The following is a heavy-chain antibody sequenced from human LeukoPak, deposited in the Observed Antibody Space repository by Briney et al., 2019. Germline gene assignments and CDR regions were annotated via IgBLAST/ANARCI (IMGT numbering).Heavy chain of an antibody. J-gene: IGHJ3*02. V-gene: IGHV3-30*01. CDR2: LAYDETFR. CDR1: GFTFSRYT. Sequence: GGSLRLSCSASGFTFSRYTMHWVRQAPGKGLEWVALLAYDETFRYYADSVKGRFTISRDTAKTTLDPQMNSLTTEDTALYYCAIDADGFDIRGEGTMVTVSS. CDR3: AIDADGFDI.